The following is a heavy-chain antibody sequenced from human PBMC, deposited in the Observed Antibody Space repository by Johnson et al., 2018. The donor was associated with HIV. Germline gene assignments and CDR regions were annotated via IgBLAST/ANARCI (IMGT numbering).Heavy chain of an antibody. CDR3: AKDSLVMAATPGALDI. CDR1: GFTFSDYY. V-gene: IGHV3-11*04. Sequence: QVQLVESGGGLVKPGGSLRLSCAASGFTFSDYYMSWIRQAPGKGLEWVSYIRSSGSTIYYADSVKGRFTISRDNAKNSLYLQMNSLRAEDTAVYFCAKDSLVMAATPGALDIWGQGTRVTVSS. CDR2: IRSSGSTI. J-gene: IGHJ3*02. D-gene: IGHD1-26*01.